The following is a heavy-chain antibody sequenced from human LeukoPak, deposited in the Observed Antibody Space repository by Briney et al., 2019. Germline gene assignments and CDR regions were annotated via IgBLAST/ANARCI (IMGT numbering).Heavy chain of an antibody. V-gene: IGHV1-46*01. CDR2: INPSGGST. D-gene: IGHD2-15*01. CDR1: GYTFTSYY. J-gene: IGHJ3*02. CDR3: ASRDPVSRYCSGGSCYPHDAFDI. Sequence: ASVKVSCKASGYTFTSYYMHWVRQAPGQGLEWMGIINPSGGSTSYAQKFQGRVTMTRDTSTSTVYMELSSLRSGDTAVYYCASRDPVSRYCSGGSCYPHDAFDIWGQGTMVTVSS.